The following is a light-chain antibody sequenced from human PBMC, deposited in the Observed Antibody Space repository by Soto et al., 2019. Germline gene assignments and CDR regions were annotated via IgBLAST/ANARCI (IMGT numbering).Light chain of an antibody. CDR3: QQYSNWPRT. Sequence: EIVLAQSPGTQSVSPGERATLSCRASQSVSSNLAWYQQKPGQAPRLLIYGASTRATGVPARFSGSGSGTEFTLTISSLQSEDFAVYYCQQYSNWPRTFGQGTKVDIK. CDR1: QSVSSN. CDR2: GAS. V-gene: IGKV3-15*01. J-gene: IGKJ1*01.